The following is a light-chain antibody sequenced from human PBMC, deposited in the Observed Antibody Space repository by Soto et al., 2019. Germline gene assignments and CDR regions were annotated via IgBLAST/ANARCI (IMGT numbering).Light chain of an antibody. J-gene: IGLJ2*01. CDR3: QSYDSGLSGWL. CDR2: ENT. CDR1: SSNIGAVFD. V-gene: IGLV1-40*01. Sequence: QSVLTQPPSVSGAPGQRVTISCTGSSSNIGAVFDVHWYQQVPGTAPNLLIYENTKRPSGVPDRFSGSKSGTSASLAITGRQAEDEADYYCQSYDSGLSGWLFGGGTKLTVL.